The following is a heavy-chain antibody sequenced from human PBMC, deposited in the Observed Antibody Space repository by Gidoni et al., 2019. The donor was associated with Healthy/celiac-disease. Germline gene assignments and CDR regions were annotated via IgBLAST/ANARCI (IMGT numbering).Heavy chain of an antibody. Sequence: WIGEINHSGSTIYNPSLKSRVTISVDTSKNQFSLKLSSVTAAYTAVYYCARGVWLRSLLVTYYFDYWGQGTLVTVSS. J-gene: IGHJ4*02. V-gene: IGHV4-34*01. CDR2: INHSGST. CDR3: ARGVWLRSLLVTYYFDY. D-gene: IGHD5-12*01.